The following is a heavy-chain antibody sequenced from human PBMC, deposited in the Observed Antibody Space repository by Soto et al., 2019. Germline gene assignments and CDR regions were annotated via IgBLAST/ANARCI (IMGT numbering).Heavy chain of an antibody. Sequence: GGSLRLSCAASGFTFSNYAMHWVRQAPGKGLEWVAVISYDGSNKYYADSVKGRFTIFRDSSKNTLYVHMNSMRAEDTALHYFSRVDEPWYSCGWSYYFYNWGQGT. CDR2: ISYDGSNK. J-gene: IGHJ4*02. D-gene: IGHD6-19*01. CDR3: SRVDEPWYSCGWSYYFYN. CDR1: GFTFSNYA. V-gene: IGHV3-30*01.